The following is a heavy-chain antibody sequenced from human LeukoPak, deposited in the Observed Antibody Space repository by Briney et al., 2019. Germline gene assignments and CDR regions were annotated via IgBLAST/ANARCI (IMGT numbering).Heavy chain of an antibody. CDR3: ARGWGLMTGYLVHRSHPRILGGRFDP. V-gene: IGHV4-34*01. CDR2: INHSGST. Sequence: SETLSLTCAVYGGSFSGYYWSWIRQPPGKGLEWIGEINHSGSTNYNPSLKSRVTISVDTSKNQFSLKLSSVTAADTAVYYCARGWGLMTGYLVHRSHPRILGGRFDPWGQGTLVTVSS. J-gene: IGHJ5*02. D-gene: IGHD3-9*01. CDR1: GGSFSGYY.